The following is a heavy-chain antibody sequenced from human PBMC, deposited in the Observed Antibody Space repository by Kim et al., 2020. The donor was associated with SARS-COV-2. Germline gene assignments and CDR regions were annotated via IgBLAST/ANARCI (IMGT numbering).Heavy chain of an antibody. V-gene: IGHV1-69*04. CDR1: GGTFSSYA. CDR3: ARAGRIERFDY. Sequence: SVKVSCKASGGTFSSYAISWVRQAPGQGLEWMGRIIPILGIANYAQKFQGRVTITADKSTSTAYMELSSLRSEDTAVYYCARAGRIERFDYWGQGTLVTVSS. CDR2: IIPILGIA. J-gene: IGHJ4*02. D-gene: IGHD1-26*01.